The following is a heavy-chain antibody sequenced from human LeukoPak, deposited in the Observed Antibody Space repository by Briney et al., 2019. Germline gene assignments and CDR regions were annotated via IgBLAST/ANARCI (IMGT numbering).Heavy chain of an antibody. CDR2: ISSNGGST. CDR1: GFTFSSYA. J-gene: IGHJ4*02. Sequence: GGSLRLSCAASGFTFSSYAMHWVRQAPGKGLEYVSAISSNGGSTYYANSVKGRFTISRDNSKNTLYLQMGSLRAEDMAVYYCARDAGYYYGSGSYFDYWGQGTLVTVSS. D-gene: IGHD3-10*01. V-gene: IGHV3-64*01. CDR3: ARDAGYYYGSGSYFDY.